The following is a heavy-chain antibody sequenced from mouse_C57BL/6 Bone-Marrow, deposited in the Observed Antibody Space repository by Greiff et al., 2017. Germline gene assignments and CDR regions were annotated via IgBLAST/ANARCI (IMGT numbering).Heavy chain of an antibody. V-gene: IGHV5-4*01. Sequence: EVHLVESGGGLVKPGGSLKLSCAASGFTFSSYAMSWVRQTPEKRLEWVATISDGGSYTYYPDNVKGRFTITRDNAKNNLYLQMSHLKSEDTAMDYCAREGSHGGGWFAYWGQGTLVTVSA. D-gene: IGHD1-1*02. CDR3: AREGSHGGGWFAY. CDR2: ISDGGSYT. J-gene: IGHJ3*01. CDR1: GFTFSSYA.